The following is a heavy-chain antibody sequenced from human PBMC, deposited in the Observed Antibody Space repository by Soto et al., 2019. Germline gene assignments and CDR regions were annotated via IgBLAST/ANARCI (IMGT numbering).Heavy chain of an antibody. D-gene: IGHD2-15*01. J-gene: IGHJ6*02. V-gene: IGHV3-33*01. CDR3: ASEYCSGGSCYYYGMDV. CDR2: IWYDGSNK. Sequence: QVQLVESGGGVVQPGRSLRLSMHWVRQAPGKGLEWVAVIWYDGSNKYYADSVKGRFTISRDNSKNTLYLQMNSLRAEDTAVYYCASEYCSGGSCYYYGMDVWGHGTTVTVSS.